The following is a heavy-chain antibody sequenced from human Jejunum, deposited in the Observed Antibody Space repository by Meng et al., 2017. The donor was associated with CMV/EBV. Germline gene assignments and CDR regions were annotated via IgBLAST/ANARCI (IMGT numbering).Heavy chain of an antibody. V-gene: IGHV3-23*01. CDR3: AMGFPGGWVVCDY. CDR2: ITAGGSST. J-gene: IGHJ4*02. D-gene: IGHD2-15*01. Sequence: SASASIPCPVPVSPPAPGRGLWCVSSITAGGSSTNPAPSVKARSTYSRANSKNTLYRQLDRLTADDPAVYSCAMGFPGGWVVCDYWGLGTLVTVSS. CDR1: ASASIPCP.